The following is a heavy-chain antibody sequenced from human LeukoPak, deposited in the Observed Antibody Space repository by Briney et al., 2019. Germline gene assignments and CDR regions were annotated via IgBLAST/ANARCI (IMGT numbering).Heavy chain of an antibody. V-gene: IGHV4-59*08. Sequence: SETLSLTCSVSGNSVSSYYWSWIRQPPGKGLEWIGYGDHFGGAIYNPSLKSRVTISIDTSNNQFSLRLTSVTAADTAVYHCARLSDLYNGTYLLDSWSRGTLVTVSS. CDR2: GDHFGGA. D-gene: IGHD1-26*01. CDR1: GNSVSSYY. J-gene: IGHJ4*02. CDR3: ARLSDLYNGTYLLDS.